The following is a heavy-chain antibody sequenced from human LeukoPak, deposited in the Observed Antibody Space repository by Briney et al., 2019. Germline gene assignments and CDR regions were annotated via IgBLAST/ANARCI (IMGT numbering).Heavy chain of an antibody. Sequence: PSETLSLTCTVSGGSISSYNWNGIRQPAGKGLEWIGRINTSGSTNSNPSLKSRLTMSVDTSKSQFSLKVSSVTAADTAVYYCARLEAYWGQGTLVTVSS. J-gene: IGHJ4*02. CDR2: INTSGST. V-gene: IGHV4-4*07. CDR3: ARLEAY. CDR1: GGSISSYN. D-gene: IGHD1-1*01.